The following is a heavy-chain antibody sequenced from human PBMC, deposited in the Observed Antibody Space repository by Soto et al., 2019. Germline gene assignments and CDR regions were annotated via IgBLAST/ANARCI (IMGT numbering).Heavy chain of an antibody. CDR3: AREGSGWYYFDY. V-gene: IGHV1-69*04. D-gene: IGHD6-19*01. CDR2: IIPILGIA. CDR1: GGTFSSYT. Sequence: ASVKVSCKAYGGTFSSYTISWVRQAPGQGLEWMGRIIPILGIANYAQKFQGRVTITADKSTSTAYMELSSLRSEDTAVYYCAREGSGWYYFDYWGQGTLVTVSS. J-gene: IGHJ4*02.